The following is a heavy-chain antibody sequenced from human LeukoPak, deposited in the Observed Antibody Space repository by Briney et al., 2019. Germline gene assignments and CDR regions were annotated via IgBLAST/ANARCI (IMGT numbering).Heavy chain of an antibody. Sequence: GGSLRLSCAASGFTFSSYGMHWVRQASGKGLEWVAFIRYDGSNKYYADSVKGRFTISRDNSKNTLYLQMNSLRAEDTAVYYCAKVGRYYYGSGSYLDYWGQGTLVTVSS. CDR1: GFTFSSYG. D-gene: IGHD3-10*01. CDR2: IRYDGSNK. V-gene: IGHV3-30*02. J-gene: IGHJ4*02. CDR3: AKVGRYYYGSGSYLDY.